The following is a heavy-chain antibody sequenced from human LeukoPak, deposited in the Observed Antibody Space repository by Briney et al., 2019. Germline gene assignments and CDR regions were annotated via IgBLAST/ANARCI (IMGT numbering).Heavy chain of an antibody. Sequence: PSETLSLTCTVSGSSINVYYWSWIRQSPGKGLEWIAYIYYSGSTYYNPSLKSRVTISVDTSKNQFSLKLSSVTAADTALYYCASLQKPGWFDPWGQGTLVTVSS. CDR2: IYYSGST. CDR3: ASLQKPGWFDP. D-gene: IGHD4-11*01. CDR1: GSSINVYY. J-gene: IGHJ5*02. V-gene: IGHV4-59*12.